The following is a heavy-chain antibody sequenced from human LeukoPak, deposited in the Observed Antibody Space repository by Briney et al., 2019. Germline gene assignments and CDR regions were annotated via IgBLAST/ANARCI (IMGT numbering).Heavy chain of an antibody. CDR1: GFLFDDYA. D-gene: IGHD5-18*01. CDR2: ISGDGTST. Sequence: PGGSLRLSCAASGFLFDDYALHWVRQAPAKGLEWVSLISGDGTSTYYADSVKGRFTISRDNSRNSLYLQMTSLTTEDTALYYCAKDSGYSYGFFYYYGMDVWGQGTTVTVSS. J-gene: IGHJ6*02. V-gene: IGHV3-43*02. CDR3: AKDSGYSYGFFYYYGMDV.